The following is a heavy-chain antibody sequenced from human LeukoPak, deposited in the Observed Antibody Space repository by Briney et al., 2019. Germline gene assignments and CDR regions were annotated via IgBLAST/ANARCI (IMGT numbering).Heavy chain of an antibody. V-gene: IGHV3-21*01. Sequence: GGSLRLSCAASGFTFSSYSMNWVRQAPGKGLEWVSSISSSSSYIYYADSVKGRSTISRDNAKNSLYLQMNSLRAEDTAVYYCASDSPAKDAFDIWGQGTMVTVSS. CDR2: ISSSSSYI. CDR3: ASDSPAKDAFDI. CDR1: GFTFSSYS. J-gene: IGHJ3*02.